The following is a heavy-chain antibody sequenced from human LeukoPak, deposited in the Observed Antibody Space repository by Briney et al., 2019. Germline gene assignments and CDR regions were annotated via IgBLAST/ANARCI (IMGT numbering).Heavy chain of an antibody. CDR1: GYTFSSYA. CDR2: ISYDGSNK. Sequence: PGGSLRLSCAASGYTFSSYAMHWVRQAPGKGLEWVAVISYDGSNKYYADSVKGRFTISRDNSKNTLYLQMNSLRAEDTAVYYCARALRDGDYLDYWGQGTLVTVSS. CDR3: ARALRDGDYLDY. V-gene: IGHV3-30-3*01. D-gene: IGHD4-17*01. J-gene: IGHJ4*02.